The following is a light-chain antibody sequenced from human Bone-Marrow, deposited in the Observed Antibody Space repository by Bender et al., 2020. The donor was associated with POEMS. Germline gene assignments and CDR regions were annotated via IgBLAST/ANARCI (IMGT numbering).Light chain of an antibody. V-gene: IGLV2-23*02. CDR1: SSDVGSYNL. CDR2: EVT. Sequence: QSALTQPASVSGSPGQSITLSCSGTSSDVGSYNLVSWYQQHPGKAPNLIIYEVTKRPSGISFRFSGSKSGNTASLTISGLQAEDEAHYYCSSYAGSYTFLVFGGGTKVTVL. J-gene: IGLJ3*02. CDR3: SSYAGSYTFLV.